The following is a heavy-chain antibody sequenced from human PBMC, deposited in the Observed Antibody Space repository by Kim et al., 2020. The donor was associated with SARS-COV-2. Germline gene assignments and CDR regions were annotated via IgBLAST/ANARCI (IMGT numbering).Heavy chain of an antibody. J-gene: IGHJ4*02. D-gene: IGHD3-22*01. CDR3: ARAGPKYYYDSSGYYDFDY. CDR2: IYPGDSDT. CDR1: GYSFTSYW. V-gene: IGHV5-51*01. Sequence: GESLKISCKGSGYSFTSYWIGWVRQMPGKGLEWMGIIYPGDSDTRYSPSFQGQVTISADTSISTAYLQWSSLKASDTAMYYCARAGPKYYYDSSGYYDFDYWGQGTLVTVSS.